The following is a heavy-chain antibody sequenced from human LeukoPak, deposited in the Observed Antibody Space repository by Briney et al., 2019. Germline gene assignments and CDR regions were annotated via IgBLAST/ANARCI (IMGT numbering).Heavy chain of an antibody. CDR3: ASGDLAYCGGDCPFAFDY. Sequence: ASVKVSCKASGYTFTSYGISWVRQAPGQGLEWMGWISAYNGNTDYAQKLQGRVTMTTDTSTSTAYMELRSLRSDDTAVYYCASGDLAYCGGDCPFAFDYWGQGTLVTVSS. J-gene: IGHJ4*02. V-gene: IGHV1-18*01. CDR2: ISAYNGNT. CDR1: GYTFTSYG. D-gene: IGHD2-21*02.